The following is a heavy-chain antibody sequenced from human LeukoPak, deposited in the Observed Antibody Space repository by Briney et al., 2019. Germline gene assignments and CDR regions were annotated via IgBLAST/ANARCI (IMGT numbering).Heavy chain of an antibody. CDR2: XSSSSSYI. J-gene: IGHJ5*02. D-gene: IGHD3-3*01. Sequence: MXWXXXXXGXGLEWVSSXSSSSSYIYYADSVKGRFTISRDNAKNSLYLQMNSLRAEDTAVYYCARATDYDFWSGYSPFDPWGQGTLVTVSS. V-gene: IGHV3-21*01. CDR3: ARATDYDFWSGYSPFDP.